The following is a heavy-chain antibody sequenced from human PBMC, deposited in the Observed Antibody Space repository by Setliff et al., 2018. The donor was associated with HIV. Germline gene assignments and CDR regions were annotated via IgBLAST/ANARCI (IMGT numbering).Heavy chain of an antibody. V-gene: IGHV3-15*01. J-gene: IGHJ4*02. Sequence: GESLKISCAASGFSNSALHWVRQAPGKGLEWVGRIKNRPAGGTTEYAAPVKGRFTISRDDSKSTLYLQLTTLRTEDTGFYFCTREIRDGYPRSSNWGQGTLVTVSS. D-gene: IGHD3-10*01. CDR3: TREIRDGYPRSSN. CDR2: IKNRPAGGTT. CDR1: GFSNSA.